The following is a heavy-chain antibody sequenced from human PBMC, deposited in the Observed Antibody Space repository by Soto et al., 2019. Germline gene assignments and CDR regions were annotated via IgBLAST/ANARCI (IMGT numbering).Heavy chain of an antibody. CDR1: GYTFTSYG. Sequence: ASVKVSCKTSGYTFTSYGIAWVRQAPGQGLEWMGWISTYKGNTNYAQKFQGRVTMTEDTSTDTAYMELSSLRSEDTAVYYCATEDIAAAGTLMTWFDPWGQGTLVTVSS. J-gene: IGHJ5*02. V-gene: IGHV1-18*01. CDR2: ISTYKGNT. CDR3: ATEDIAAAGTLMTWFDP. D-gene: IGHD6-13*01.